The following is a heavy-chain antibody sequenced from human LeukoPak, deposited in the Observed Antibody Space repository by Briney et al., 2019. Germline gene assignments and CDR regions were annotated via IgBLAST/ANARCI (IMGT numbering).Heavy chain of an antibody. D-gene: IGHD3-3*01. CDR1: GFTFRNYW. CDR2: ISGSGGST. Sequence: GGSLRLSCGAYGFTFRNYWMSWVRQAPGKGLEWVSAISGSGGSTYYADSVKGRFTISRDNSKNTLYLQMNSLRAEDTAVYYCAKTDFWSGFDYWGQGTLVTVSS. CDR3: AKTDFWSGFDY. V-gene: IGHV3-23*01. J-gene: IGHJ4*02.